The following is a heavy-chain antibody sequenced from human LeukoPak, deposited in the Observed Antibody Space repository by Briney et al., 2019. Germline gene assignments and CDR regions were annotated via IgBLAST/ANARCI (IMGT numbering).Heavy chain of an antibody. J-gene: IGHJ4*02. CDR1: GFTFSSYA. CDR2: ISGSGGST. V-gene: IGHV3-23*01. CDR3: AKLPDPEYYDFWSGPNDY. Sequence: GGSLRLSCAASGFTFSSYAMSWVRQAPGKGLEWVSSISGSGGSTYYADSVKGRFTISRDNSKNTLYLQTNSLRAEDTAVYYCAKLPDPEYYDFWSGPNDYWGQGTLVTVSS. D-gene: IGHD3-3*01.